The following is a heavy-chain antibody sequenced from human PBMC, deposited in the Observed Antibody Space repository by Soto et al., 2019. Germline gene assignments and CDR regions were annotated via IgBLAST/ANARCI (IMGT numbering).Heavy chain of an antibody. J-gene: IGHJ6*03. CDR3: ARLGACSSTSCYAEDYYYYYMDV. V-gene: IGHV4-39*01. CDR1: GGSISSSSYY. D-gene: IGHD2-2*01. Sequence: SETLSLTCTVSGGSISSSSYYWGWIRQPPGKGLEWIGSIYYSGSTYYNPSLKSRVTISVDTSKNQFSLKLSSVTAADTAVYYCARLGACSSTSCYAEDYYYYYMDVWGKGTTVTVSS. CDR2: IYYSGST.